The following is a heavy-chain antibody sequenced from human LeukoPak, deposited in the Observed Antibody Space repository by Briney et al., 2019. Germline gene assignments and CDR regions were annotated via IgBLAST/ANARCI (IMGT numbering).Heavy chain of an antibody. CDR3: ARPYIGYSYGCLGY. D-gene: IGHD5-18*01. CDR1: GYTFTGYY. Sequence: PSVKVSCKASGYTFTGYYVHWVRQAPGQGLEWMGWINPNSGGTNYAQKLQGRVAMTTDTSTSTAYMELRSLRSDDTAVYYCARPYIGYSYGCLGYWGQGTLVTVSS. V-gene: IGHV1-2*02. J-gene: IGHJ4*02. CDR2: INPNSGGT.